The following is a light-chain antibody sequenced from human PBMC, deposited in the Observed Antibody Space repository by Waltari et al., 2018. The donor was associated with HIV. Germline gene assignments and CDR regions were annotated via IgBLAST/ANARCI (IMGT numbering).Light chain of an antibody. CDR3: VAWDDSLRGVV. V-gene: IGLV1-47*01. J-gene: IGLJ2*01. CDR2: RNN. CDR1: TSNIGSND. Sequence: SVLTQPPSASGTPGQRVTISCSGSTSNIGSNDVFWYQHLPGAAPKLLIHRNNQLPSGFPDRFSGSTSGTSASLAISGLRSEDEADYYCVAWDDSLRGVVFGGGTKVAAL.